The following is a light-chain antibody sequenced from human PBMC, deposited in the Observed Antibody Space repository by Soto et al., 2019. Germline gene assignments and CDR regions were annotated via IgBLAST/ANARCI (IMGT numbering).Light chain of an antibody. CDR3: QQYYSTWT. Sequence: DIVMTQSPNSLAVSLGERATINCKSSKSVLYSSNNKNYLAWYQQKPGQPPKLLIYWASTRESGVPDRFSGSGSGTDFTLTISSLQAEDVAVYYCQQYYSTWTFGQGTKVDIK. V-gene: IGKV4-1*01. J-gene: IGKJ1*01. CDR1: KSVLYSSNNKNY. CDR2: WAS.